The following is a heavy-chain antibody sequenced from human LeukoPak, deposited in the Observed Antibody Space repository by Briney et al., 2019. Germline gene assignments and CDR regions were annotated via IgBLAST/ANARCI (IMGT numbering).Heavy chain of an antibody. J-gene: IGHJ4*02. CDR3: ARVGDSGSYYKDY. CDR1: GGSISSSSYY. Sequence: PSETLSLTCTVSGGSISSSSYYWGWIRQPPGKGLEWIGSIYYSGSTYYNPSLKSRVTISVDTSKNQFSLKLSSVPAADTAVYYCARVGDSGSYYKDYWGQGTLVTVSS. V-gene: IGHV4-39*07. CDR2: IYYSGST. D-gene: IGHD1-26*01.